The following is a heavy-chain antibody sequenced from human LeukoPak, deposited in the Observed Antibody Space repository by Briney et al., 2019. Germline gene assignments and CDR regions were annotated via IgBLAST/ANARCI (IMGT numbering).Heavy chain of an antibody. J-gene: IGHJ4*02. D-gene: IGHD6-13*01. CDR3: VKGSLSSSWAFDY. Sequence: PGGSLRLSCSASGFTFSSYAMHWVRQAPGKGLEYVSAISSNGGSTYYADSVKGRFTISRDNSKNTLYLQMSSLRAEDTAVYCCVKGSLSSSWAFDYWGQGTLVTVSS. CDR2: ISSNGGST. V-gene: IGHV3-64D*06. CDR1: GFTFSSYA.